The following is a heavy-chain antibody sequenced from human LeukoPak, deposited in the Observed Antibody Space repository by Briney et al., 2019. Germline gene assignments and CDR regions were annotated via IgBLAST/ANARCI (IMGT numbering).Heavy chain of an antibody. Sequence: GGSLRLSCAASGFTFSSYAMSWVRQAPGKGLEWVSVISGSDSSTYYADSVKGRFTISRDNSKNTLYLQMNSLRAEDTAVYYCARAYSSRTGNWFDPWGQGTLVTVSS. D-gene: IGHD2-15*01. CDR3: ARAYSSRTGNWFDP. V-gene: IGHV3-23*01. CDR1: GFTFSSYA. J-gene: IGHJ5*02. CDR2: ISGSDSST.